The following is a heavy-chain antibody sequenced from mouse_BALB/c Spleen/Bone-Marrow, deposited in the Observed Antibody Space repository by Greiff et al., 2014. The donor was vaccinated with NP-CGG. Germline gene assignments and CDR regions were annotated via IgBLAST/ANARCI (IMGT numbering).Heavy chain of an antibody. V-gene: IGHV1-31*01. CDR2: INPYNGAT. D-gene: IGHD1-1*02. Sequence: EVQLQQSGPELVKPGASVKISCKASGYSFTGYYMHWVKQSHVKSLEWIGRINPYNGATSYNQNFKDKASLTVDKSSSTAYMELHRLTSEDSAVYYCARWWDLVYWGQGTLVTVSA. CDR3: ARWWDLVY. J-gene: IGHJ3*01. CDR1: GYSFTGYY.